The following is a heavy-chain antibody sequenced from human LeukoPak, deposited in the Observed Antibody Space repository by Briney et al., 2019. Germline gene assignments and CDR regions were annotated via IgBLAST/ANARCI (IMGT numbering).Heavy chain of an antibody. V-gene: IGHV3-33*01. CDR3: ARDGGAARAYGTEI. CDR2: ILYDGSNK. Sequence: GALRLPFAAPGFPFNSYGMQWGRQAPGKGLEGVAVILYDGSNKYYTDSVKRRFTISRDNSKNTLSLQMNSLRAEHTAVYFCARDGGAARAYGTEIRGQGTPVTVSP. J-gene: IGHJ6*01. D-gene: IGHD3-16*01. CDR1: GFPFNSYG.